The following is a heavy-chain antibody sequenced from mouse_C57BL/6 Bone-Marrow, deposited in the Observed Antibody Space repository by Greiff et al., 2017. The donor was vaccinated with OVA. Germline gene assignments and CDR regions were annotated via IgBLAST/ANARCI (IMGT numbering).Heavy chain of an antibody. CDR1: GYTFTDHT. J-gene: IGHJ2*01. CDR2: IYPRDGST. D-gene: IGHD2-1*01. Sequence: QVQLQQSDAELVKPGASVKISCKVSGYTFTDHTIHWMKQRPEQGLEWIGYIYPRDGSTKYNEKFKGKATLTADKASSTAYMQLNSLTSEDSAVYVCARRNMGNTEDYYFDYWGQGTTLTGSS. V-gene: IGHV1-78*01. CDR3: ARRNMGNTEDYYFDY.